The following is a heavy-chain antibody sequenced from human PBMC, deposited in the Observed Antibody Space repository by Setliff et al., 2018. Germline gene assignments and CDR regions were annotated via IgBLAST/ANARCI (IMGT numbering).Heavy chain of an antibody. J-gene: IGHJ6*03. V-gene: IGHV3-48*01. D-gene: IGHD2-15*01. CDR3: AKEAANYYYYMDV. CDR2: ISSSGSTI. CDR1: GFTFSSYS. Sequence: GGSLRLSCAASGFTFSSYSMNWVRQAPGKGLEWVSYISSSGSTIYYADSVKGRFTISRDNSKNTLYLQMNSLRAEDTAVYCCAKEAANYYYYMDVWGKGTTVTVSS.